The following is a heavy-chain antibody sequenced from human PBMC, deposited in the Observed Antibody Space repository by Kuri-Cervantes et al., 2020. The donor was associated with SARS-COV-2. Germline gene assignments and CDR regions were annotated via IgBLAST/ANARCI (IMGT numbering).Heavy chain of an antibody. CDR3: ASPVDTAMAFDY. V-gene: IGHV4-39*01. D-gene: IGHD5-18*01. J-gene: IGHJ4*02. CDR1: GGSISSSSYY. CDR2: LYYSGST. Sequence: AEPLSPTCTVPGGSISSSSYYWGWNRQPPGKGLEWIGSLYYSGSTYYNPSLKSRVTMSVDTSKDQFSRKLSSVTAPDTVVYYCASPVDTAMAFDYWGQGTLVTVSS.